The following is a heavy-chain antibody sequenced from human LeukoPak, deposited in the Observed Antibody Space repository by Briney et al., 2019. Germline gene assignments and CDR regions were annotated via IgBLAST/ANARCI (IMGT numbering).Heavy chain of an antibody. CDR2: IHYTGSG. CDR3: ARVRFGELNYYYHSMDV. J-gene: IGHJ6*04. Sequence: SETLSLTCNVSGDSMNSGDHYWSWTRQPPGKGLEWIGYIHYTGSGYYKPSLEGRVSISLDTPKKQFSLKLNSVTAADTAVYYCARVRFGELNYYYHSMDVWGKGTTVTVSS. CDR1: GDSMNSGDHY. V-gene: IGHV4-30-4*01. D-gene: IGHD3-10*01.